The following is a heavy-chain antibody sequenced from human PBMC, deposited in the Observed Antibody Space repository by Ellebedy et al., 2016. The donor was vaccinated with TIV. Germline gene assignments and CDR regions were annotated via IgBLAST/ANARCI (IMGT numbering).Heavy chain of an antibody. J-gene: IGHJ4*02. V-gene: IGHV3-66*01. CDR1: GFTVSDYF. CDR2: VRSGGST. CDR3: ARTKYLDY. Sequence: PGGSLRLSCAVSGFTVSDYFMSWVRQAPGKGLEWVSVVRSGGSTYYTDSVKGRFTISRDNSKNTLSLQMNSLRAEDTAVYYCARTKYLDYWGQGTLVTVSS.